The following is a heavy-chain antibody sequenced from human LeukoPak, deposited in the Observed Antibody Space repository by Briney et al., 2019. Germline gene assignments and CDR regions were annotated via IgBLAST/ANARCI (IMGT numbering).Heavy chain of an antibody. J-gene: IGHJ4*02. CDR1: GYTFTSYG. Sequence: GASVKVSCKASGYTFTSYGISWVRQAPGQGLEWMGWISAYNGNTNYAQKLQGRVTMTTDTSTSTAYMELRGLRSDDTAVYYCARLGIAAAENYFDYWGQGTLVTVSS. V-gene: IGHV1-18*04. CDR2: ISAYNGNT. CDR3: ARLGIAAAENYFDY. D-gene: IGHD6-13*01.